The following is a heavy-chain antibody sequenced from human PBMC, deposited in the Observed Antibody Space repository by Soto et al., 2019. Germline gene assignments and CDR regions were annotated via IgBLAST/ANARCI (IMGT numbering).Heavy chain of an antibody. CDR1: GYTFTSYY. J-gene: IGHJ4*02. V-gene: IGHV1-46*01. CDR2: INPSGGST. Sequence: ASVKVSCKASGYTFTSYYMHWVRQAPGQGLEWMGIINPSGGSTSYAQKFQGRVTMTRDTSTGTVYMELSSLRSEDTAVYYCARDYYGSGSYYNSDYWGQGTLVTVSS. D-gene: IGHD3-10*01. CDR3: ARDYYGSGSYYNSDY.